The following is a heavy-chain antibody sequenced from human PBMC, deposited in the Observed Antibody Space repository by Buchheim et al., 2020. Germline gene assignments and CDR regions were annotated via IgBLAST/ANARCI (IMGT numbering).Heavy chain of an antibody. CDR2: ISGSGRTS. Sequence: EVQLLESGGGLVQPGGSLRLSCAASGFTFSIHTMTWVRQAPGKGLEWVSSISGSGRTSNYADSVKGRFSISRDNSRNTLSLLLNSLRAEDTAVYYCARSLSPPRPDSSGWYGWPNYWFDPWGQGTL. J-gene: IGHJ5*02. D-gene: IGHD6-19*01. V-gene: IGHV3-23*01. CDR3: ARSLSPPRPDSSGWYGWPNYWFDP. CDR1: GFTFSIHT.